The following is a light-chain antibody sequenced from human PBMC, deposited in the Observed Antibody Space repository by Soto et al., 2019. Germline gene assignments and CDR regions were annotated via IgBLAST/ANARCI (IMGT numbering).Light chain of an antibody. CDR2: AAS. J-gene: IGKJ3*01. Sequence: DIQLTQSPSFLSASVGDRVTITCRASQGISSYLAWYQQKPGKAPKLLIYAASTLQSGVPSRFSGSGSGTEFTLTISSLQPEDFATYYCQQLNRYPFFGPGTKVDIK. CDR1: QGISSY. CDR3: QQLNRYPF. V-gene: IGKV1-9*01.